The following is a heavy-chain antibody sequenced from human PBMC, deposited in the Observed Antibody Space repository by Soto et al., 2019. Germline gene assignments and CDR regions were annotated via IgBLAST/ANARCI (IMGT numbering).Heavy chain of an antibody. CDR3: ARAAETGGNWFDP. J-gene: IGHJ5*02. CDR1: GGSISSGGYY. Sequence: PSATLSLTCTVSGGSISSGGYYWSWIRQHPGKGLEWIGYIYYSGSTYYNPSLKSRVTISVDTSKNQFSLKLSSVTAADTAVYYGARAAETGGNWFDPWGQGTLVTVSS. CDR2: IYYSGST. D-gene: IGHD1-1*01. V-gene: IGHV4-31*03.